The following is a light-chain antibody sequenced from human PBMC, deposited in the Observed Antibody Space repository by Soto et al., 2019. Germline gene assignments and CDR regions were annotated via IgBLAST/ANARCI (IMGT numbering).Light chain of an antibody. J-gene: IGKJ1*01. Sequence: DIQMTQSPSILSASVGDRVTITCRASQSISSWLAWYQQKPGKAPNLLIHKASHLESGVPSRFSGSGSGTEFTLTISSLQPEDFAVYYCQQYGSSLWTFGQGTKVDIK. CDR1: QSISSW. CDR2: KAS. V-gene: IGKV1-5*03. CDR3: QQYGSSLWT.